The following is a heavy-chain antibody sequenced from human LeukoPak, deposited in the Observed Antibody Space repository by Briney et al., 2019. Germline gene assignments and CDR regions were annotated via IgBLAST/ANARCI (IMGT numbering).Heavy chain of an antibody. V-gene: IGHV4-39*07. J-gene: IGHJ4*02. CDR1: GGSISSSSYY. CDR3: ARVGGGIAAAEY. D-gene: IGHD6-13*01. CDR2: IYYSGST. Sequence: KPSETLSLTCTVSGGSISSSSYYWGWIRQPPGKGLEWIGSIYYSGSTYYNPSLKSRVTISVDTSKNQFSLKLSSVTAADTAVYYCARVGGGIAAAEYWGQGTLVTVSS.